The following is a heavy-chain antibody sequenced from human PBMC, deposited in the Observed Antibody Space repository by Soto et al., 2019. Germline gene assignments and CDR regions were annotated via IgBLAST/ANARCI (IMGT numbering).Heavy chain of an antibody. Sequence: PSETLSLTCTVSGGTISSYYWSWIRQPPGKGLEWIGYIYYSGSTNYNPSLKSRVTISVDTSKNQFSLKLSSVTAADTAVYYCARDSTQGYMDVWGKGTTVTVPS. D-gene: IGHD3-3*02. CDR1: GGTISSYY. CDR2: IYYSGST. CDR3: ARDSTQGYMDV. J-gene: IGHJ6*03. V-gene: IGHV4-59*01.